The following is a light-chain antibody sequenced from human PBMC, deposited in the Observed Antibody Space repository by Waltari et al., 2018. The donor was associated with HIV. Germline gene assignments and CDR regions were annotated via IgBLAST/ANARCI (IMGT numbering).Light chain of an antibody. V-gene: IGLV2-23*02. CDR2: EVS. CDR3: CAYAGSTTYVI. CDR1: SSDVGGHTL. Sequence: QSALTQPASVSGSPGQAITISCTGTSSDVGGHTLVPWYQQHPGKAPKLMIYEVSKRPSGVSNRFSGSKSGNTASLTISGLQAEDEADYYCCAYAGSTTYVIFGGGTKLTVL. J-gene: IGLJ2*01.